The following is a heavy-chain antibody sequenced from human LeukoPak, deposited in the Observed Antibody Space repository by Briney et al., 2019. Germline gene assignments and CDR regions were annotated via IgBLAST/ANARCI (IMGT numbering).Heavy chain of an antibody. J-gene: IGHJ4*02. D-gene: IGHD3-9*01. V-gene: IGHV3-30*02. CDR2: IRYDGSNK. Sequence: GGSLRLSCGASGFTFSNYGMLWVRQAPGKGLEWVAFIRYDGSNKYYADSVKGRFTISRDNSKNTLYLRMNSLRAEDTAVYYCAKDGYFDWLSGEYYFDYWGQGTLVTVSS. CDR3: AKDGYFDWLSGEYYFDY. CDR1: GFTFSNYG.